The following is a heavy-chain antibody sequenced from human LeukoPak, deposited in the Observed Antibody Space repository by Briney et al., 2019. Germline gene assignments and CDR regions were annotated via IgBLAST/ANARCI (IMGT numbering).Heavy chain of an antibody. CDR1: GFTFDDYG. V-gene: IGHV3-20*04. CDR3: ARAEYSGSYPLWY. D-gene: IGHD1-26*01. CDR2: INWNSGVT. J-gene: IGHJ4*02. Sequence: GGSLRLSCAASGFTFDDYGMSWVRQVPGRGLEWICGINWNSGVTGYADSVKGRFNISRDNAKNSLFLQMNSLRAEDTAVYYCARAEYSGSYPLWYWGQGTLVTVSS.